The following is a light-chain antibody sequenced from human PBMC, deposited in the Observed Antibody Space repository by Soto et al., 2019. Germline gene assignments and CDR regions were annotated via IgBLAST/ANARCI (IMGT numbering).Light chain of an antibody. V-gene: IGLV1-40*01. CDR1: SSNIGAGYD. Sequence: QSVLTQPPSVSGAPGQRVTISCTGSSSNIGAGYDVHWYQQLPGTAPKLLIYGNSNRPSGVPDRFSGSKSGTSASLAITGLQAEDEADYYCSSYAVSDTMIFGGGTKVTVL. J-gene: IGLJ2*01. CDR2: GNS. CDR3: SSYAVSDTMI.